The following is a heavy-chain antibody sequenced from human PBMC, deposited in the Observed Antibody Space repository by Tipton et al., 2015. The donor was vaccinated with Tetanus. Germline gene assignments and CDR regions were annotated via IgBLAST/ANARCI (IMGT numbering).Heavy chain of an antibody. Sequence: TLSLTCSVSGGSISGYFWTWIRQPPGKGLQCIGYVFYTGSTNYNSPFESRVTISVDTSKNQISLLLRSVTAADTAVYYCARYHCTGTTCQPRDHWGQGTLVTISS. CDR2: VFYTGST. D-gene: IGHD2-8*02. V-gene: IGHV4-59*01. CDR3: ARYHCTGTTCQPRDH. CDR1: GGSISGYF. J-gene: IGHJ4*01.